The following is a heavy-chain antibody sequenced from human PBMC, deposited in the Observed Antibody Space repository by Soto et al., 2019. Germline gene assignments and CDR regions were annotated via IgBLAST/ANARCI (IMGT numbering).Heavy chain of an antibody. CDR1: GFTFSSYA. D-gene: IGHD1-1*01. CDR3: ARDDGKTDFEGAYYYYCMDV. Sequence: GGSLRLSCAASGFTFSSYAMHWVRQAPGKGLEWVAVISYDGSNKYYADSVKGRFTISRDNSKNTLYLQMNSLRAEDTAVYYCARDDGKTDFEGAYYYYCMDVWGQGTTVTVSS. J-gene: IGHJ6*02. V-gene: IGHV3-30-3*01. CDR2: ISYDGSNK.